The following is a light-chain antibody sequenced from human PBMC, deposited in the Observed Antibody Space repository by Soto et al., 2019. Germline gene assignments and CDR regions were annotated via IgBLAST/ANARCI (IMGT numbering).Light chain of an antibody. CDR3: CSYTSRRTDV. J-gene: IGLJ1*01. CDR2: DVN. Sequence: QSALTQPAAVSGAPGQSITISCTGTSSDVGGYNFVSWYQQHPGKVPKLMIFDVNRRPSGVSDRFSGSKSGNTASLTISGIQAEDEGDYYCCSYTSRRTDVFGSGTKVTVL. V-gene: IGLV2-14*03. CDR1: SSDVGGYNF.